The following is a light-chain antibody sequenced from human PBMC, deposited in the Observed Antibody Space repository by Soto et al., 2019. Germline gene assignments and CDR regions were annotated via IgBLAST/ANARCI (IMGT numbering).Light chain of an antibody. CDR2: GAG. CDR1: QSVSSS. J-gene: IGKJ4*01. V-gene: IGKV3-20*01. Sequence: EILLTQSPATLSVSPGESATLSCRASQSVSSSLAWYQQKPGQAPRLVIYGAGTRATGISANFSGSGFGTDFTLTISRLEPEDFAVYYCQQYGSSPTFGGGTKVDIK. CDR3: QQYGSSPT.